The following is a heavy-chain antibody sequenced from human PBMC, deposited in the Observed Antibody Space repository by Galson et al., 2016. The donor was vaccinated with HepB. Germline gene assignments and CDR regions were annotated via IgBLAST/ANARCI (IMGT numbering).Heavy chain of an antibody. Sequence: SLRLSCAASGFTFSSYAMSWVRQAPGKGLEWVSVISAARNTYYTDSVKGRFTISRDNSKTTLYLEMNSLRVEDTAVYFCANYLGYGSGRPGYFHSWGQGTLVTVSP. D-gene: IGHD3-10*01. CDR2: ISAARNT. J-gene: IGHJ4*02. V-gene: IGHV3-23*01. CDR3: ANYLGYGSGRPGYFHS. CDR1: GFTFSSYA.